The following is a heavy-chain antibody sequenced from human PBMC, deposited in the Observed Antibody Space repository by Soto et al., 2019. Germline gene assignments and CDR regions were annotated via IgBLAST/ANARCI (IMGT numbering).Heavy chain of an antibody. Sequence: QVQLVQSGAEVKKPGSSVKVSCKASGYTFNNYGFSWVRQAPGQGLEWMGWSGAHNGDTNYAQNFRGRVTITTDTSTTTSYMKLRSLTSDNTAVYFCARDWKGAEGFDPWGQGTLVTVSS. CDR1: GYTFNNYG. CDR2: SGAHNGDT. D-gene: IGHD1-1*01. CDR3: ARDWKGAEGFDP. J-gene: IGHJ5*02. V-gene: IGHV1-18*01.